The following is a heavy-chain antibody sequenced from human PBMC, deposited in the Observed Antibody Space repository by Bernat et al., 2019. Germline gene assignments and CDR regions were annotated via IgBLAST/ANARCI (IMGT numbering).Heavy chain of an antibody. CDR3: ARAPLITTSRPVDY. D-gene: IGHD3-22*01. V-gene: IGHV3-33*01. CDR1: GFTFSSYG. J-gene: IGHJ4*02. CDR2: IWYDGSNK. Sequence: QVQLVESGGGVVQPGRSLRLSCAASGFTFSSYGMHWVRQAPGKGLEWVAVIWYDGSNKYYADSVKGRFTISRDNSKNTLYLQMNSLRAEDTAVYYCARAPLITTSRPVDYWGQGTLVTVSS.